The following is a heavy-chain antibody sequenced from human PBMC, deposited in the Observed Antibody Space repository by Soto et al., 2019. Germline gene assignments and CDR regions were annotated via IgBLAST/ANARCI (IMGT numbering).Heavy chain of an antibody. CDR2: STTYNGNT. J-gene: IGHJ6*02. CDR1: RYIFTNYG. Sequence: QVQLVQSGVEVREPGASVKVSCKAVRYIFTNYGVSWVRQAPGQGLAWMGWSTTYNGNTEYAQKFQGRVTMTTDASTSTAYMELGSLRSDDTAIYYCARALTGYGMDVWGQGTTVTVSS. V-gene: IGHV1-18*01. CDR3: ARALTGYGMDV.